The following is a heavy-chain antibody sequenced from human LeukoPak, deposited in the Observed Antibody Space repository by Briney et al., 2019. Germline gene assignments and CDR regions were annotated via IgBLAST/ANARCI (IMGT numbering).Heavy chain of an antibody. CDR2: IKQDGSEK. D-gene: IGHD3-16*01. Sequence: GGSLRLSCAASGFTFSSYAMSWVRQAPGKGLEWVANIKQDGSEKYYVDSVKGRFTISRDNAKNSLYLQMNSLRAEDTAVYYCARDDYRGDWFDPWGQGTLVTVSS. V-gene: IGHV3-7*01. J-gene: IGHJ5*02. CDR3: ARDDYRGDWFDP. CDR1: GFTFSSYA.